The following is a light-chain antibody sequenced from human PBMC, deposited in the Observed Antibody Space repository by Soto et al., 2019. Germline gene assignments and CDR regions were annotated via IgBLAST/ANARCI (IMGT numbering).Light chain of an antibody. CDR2: DTS. J-gene: IGKJ5*01. CDR1: QSISND. CDR3: QQHSNWPPIT. V-gene: IGKV3-11*01. Sequence: EIVLTQSPATLSSSPGESATLTCRASQSISNDFACFQQKPGQAPRLLIYDTSNRASGNPARFSGSGSGTVFTPTISSLEHEDFAIYYCQQHSNWPPITFGQGTRLEIK.